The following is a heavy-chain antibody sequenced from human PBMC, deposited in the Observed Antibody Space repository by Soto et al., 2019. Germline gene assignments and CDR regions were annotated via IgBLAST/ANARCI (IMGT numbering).Heavy chain of an antibody. J-gene: IGHJ4*02. V-gene: IGHV4-59*01. CDR1: GGSISSYY. Sequence: PSETLSLTCTFSGGSISSYYWSWIRQPPGKGLEWIGYIYYSGSTNYNPSLKSRVTISVDTSKNQFSLKLSSVTAADTAVYYCARGRPYYDFWSGVLKFDYWGQGTLVTVSS. CDR3: ARGRPYYDFWSGVLKFDY. D-gene: IGHD3-3*01. CDR2: IYYSGST.